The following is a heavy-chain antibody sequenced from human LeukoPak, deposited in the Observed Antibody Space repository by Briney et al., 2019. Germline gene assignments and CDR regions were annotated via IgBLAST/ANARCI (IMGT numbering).Heavy chain of an antibody. D-gene: IGHD6-13*01. V-gene: IGHV1-2*02. Sequence: GASVKVSCKASGYTFTGYYMHWVRQAPGQGLEWMGWINPNSGGTNYAQKFQGRVTMTRDTSISTAYMELSRLRSDDTAVYYCATEWGIAAAGTLDYWGQGTLVTVSS. CDR3: ATEWGIAAAGTLDY. CDR2: INPNSGGT. CDR1: GYTFTGYY. J-gene: IGHJ4*02.